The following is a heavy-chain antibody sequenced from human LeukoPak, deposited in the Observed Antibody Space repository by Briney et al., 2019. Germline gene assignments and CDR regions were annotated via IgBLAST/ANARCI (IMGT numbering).Heavy chain of an antibody. V-gene: IGHV1-69*05. J-gene: IGHJ4*02. Sequence: GSSVKVSCKASGGTFSSYAISWVRQAPAQGLEWMGRIIPIFGTANYAQKFQGRVTITTDESTSTAYMELSSLRSEDTAVYYCARGSYSGYEAYYFDYWGQGTLVTVSS. D-gene: IGHD5-12*01. CDR2: IIPIFGTA. CDR1: GGTFSSYA. CDR3: ARGSYSGYEAYYFDY.